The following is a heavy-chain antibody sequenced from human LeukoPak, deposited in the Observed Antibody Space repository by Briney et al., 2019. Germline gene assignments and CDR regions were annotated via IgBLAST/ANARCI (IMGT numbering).Heavy chain of an antibody. Sequence: GGSLRLSCAASGFIFSASPIHWVRQASGKGLEWVGRIGSKEYSYATACAESLRGRCTISRDDSENTAYLQMNSLKTEDTAVYYCARRIGDSYFYGMDLWGQGTPVTVSS. CDR2: IGSKEYSYAT. J-gene: IGHJ6*02. V-gene: IGHV3-73*01. D-gene: IGHD3-16*02. CDR3: ARRIGDSYFYGMDL. CDR1: GFIFSASP.